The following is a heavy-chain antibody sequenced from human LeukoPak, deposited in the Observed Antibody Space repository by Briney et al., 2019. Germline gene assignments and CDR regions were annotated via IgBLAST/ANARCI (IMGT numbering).Heavy chain of an antibody. CDR3: ARHDGLVVAATFDY. V-gene: IGHV4-59*01. J-gene: IGHJ4*02. CDR1: GGSISSYY. Sequence: SETLSLTCTVSGGSISSYYWSWIRQPPGRGREWIGYIYYSGSTNYNPSLKSRVTISVDTSKNQFSLKLSSVTAADTAVYYCARHDGLVVAATFDYWGQGTLVTVSS. CDR2: IYYSGST. D-gene: IGHD2-15*01.